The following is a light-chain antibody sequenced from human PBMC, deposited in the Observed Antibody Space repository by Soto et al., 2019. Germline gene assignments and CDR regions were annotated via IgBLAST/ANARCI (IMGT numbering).Light chain of an antibody. CDR2: DVS. Sequence: QSVLTQPRSVSGSPGKSVTFSCTGTSSDVGGYNYVSWYQQHPGKAPKLMIYDVSKRPSGVPDRFSGSKSGNTASLTISGLQAEDEADYYCCSYAGSYTYVFGTGTKVTVL. CDR1: SSDVGGYNY. CDR3: CSYAGSYTYV. V-gene: IGLV2-11*01. J-gene: IGLJ1*01.